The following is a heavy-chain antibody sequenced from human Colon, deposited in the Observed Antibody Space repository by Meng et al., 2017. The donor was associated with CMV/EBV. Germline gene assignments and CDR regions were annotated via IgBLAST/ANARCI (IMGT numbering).Heavy chain of an antibody. V-gene: IGHV4-39*07. D-gene: IGHD3-3*01. Sequence: GSLRLSCTVSGASVSSTSYYWGWIRQPPGKGLEWLGSISYSGTAYYNLSLKSRVTISIDASRNQFSLSLSSVTAADTAVYYCARGGRRRKSDGIGYSLIWFDPWGQGTLVTVSS. CDR2: ISYSGTA. J-gene: IGHJ5*02. CDR1: GASVSSTSYY. CDR3: ARGGRRRKSDGIGYSLIWFDP.